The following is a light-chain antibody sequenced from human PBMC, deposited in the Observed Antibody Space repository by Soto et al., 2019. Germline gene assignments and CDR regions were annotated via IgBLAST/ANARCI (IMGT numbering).Light chain of an antibody. V-gene: IGKV1-12*01. CDR3: KQSKSFPLT. J-gene: IGKJ4*01. Sequence: DIQMTQSPSPLSASVGDRVTITCRASQPINRWLAWYQQKPGKAPKLLIYAASSLHTGVPLRFSGSGSGTDFSLTISSLQPEDFATYYCKQSKSFPLTCGGGTKVDIK. CDR1: QPINRW. CDR2: AAS.